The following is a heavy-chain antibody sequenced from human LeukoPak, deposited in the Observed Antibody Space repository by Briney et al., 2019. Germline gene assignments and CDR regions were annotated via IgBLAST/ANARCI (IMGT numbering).Heavy chain of an antibody. J-gene: IGHJ4*01. D-gene: IGHD2-2*01. CDR3: ARGRLGRQHASFFDS. CDR2: IYYSGST. Sequence: SETLSLTCSVSDGSMGTYYWGWIRQPPGKLLEWIGYIYYSGSTTYNPSLKSRVTVSVDTSKNQFSLKLTSMTAADTAVYYCARGRLGRQHASFFDSWGHGTLVTVSS. V-gene: IGHV4-59*08. CDR1: DGSMGTYY.